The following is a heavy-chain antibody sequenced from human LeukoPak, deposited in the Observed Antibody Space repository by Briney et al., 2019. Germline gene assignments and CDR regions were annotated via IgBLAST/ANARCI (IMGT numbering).Heavy chain of an antibody. D-gene: IGHD2-21*02. CDR2: INPSGGST. Sequence: GASVKVSCKASGYTFTSYYMHWVRQAPGQGLEWMGIINPSGGSTSYAQKFQGRVTMTRDTSTSTVYMELSSLRSEDTAVYYCARGPDRDFNCGGGCGVIDYWGQGTLVTVSS. CDR1: GYTFTSYY. J-gene: IGHJ4*02. V-gene: IGHV1-46*01. CDR3: ARGPDRDFNCGGGCGVIDY.